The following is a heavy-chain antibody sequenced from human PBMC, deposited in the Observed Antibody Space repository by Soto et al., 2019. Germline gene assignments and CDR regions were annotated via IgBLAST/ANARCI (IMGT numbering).Heavy chain of an antibody. V-gene: IGHV4-34*01. Sequence: SETLSLTCAVYGGSFSGFYWSWIRQSPGKGLEWIGEIYHRGNTNYNPALKTRVSISVDTSKNQFSLNLTSVTAADTAVYYCARAHSTTVITLKWGAMDFCVQGTTVTVSS. CDR2: IYHRGNT. J-gene: IGHJ6*02. CDR3: ARAHSTTVITLKWGAMDF. CDR1: GGSFSGFY. D-gene: IGHD3-22*01.